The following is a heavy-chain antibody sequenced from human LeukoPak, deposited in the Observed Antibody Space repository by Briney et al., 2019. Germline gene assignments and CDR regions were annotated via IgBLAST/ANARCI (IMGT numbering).Heavy chain of an antibody. V-gene: IGHV4-38-2*02. Sequence: SETLSLTCIVSGYSISSGYYWGWIRQPPGKGLEWIGNTYHSGNTYYNPSLKSRVTISVDTSKNQFSLKLSSVTAADTAVYYCAREGYFGSGSYYTSPLDYWGQGTLVTVSS. J-gene: IGHJ4*02. CDR3: AREGYFGSGSYYTSPLDY. CDR2: TYHSGNT. D-gene: IGHD3-10*01. CDR1: GYSISSGYY.